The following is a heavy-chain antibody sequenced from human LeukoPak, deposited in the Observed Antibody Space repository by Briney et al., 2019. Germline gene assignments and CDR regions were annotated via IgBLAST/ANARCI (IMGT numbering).Heavy chain of an antibody. CDR1: VLTFTGFS. D-gene: IGHD1-26*01. CDR2: ITSSGRNI. CDR3: ARERRELLGGYYYDCMDV. V-gene: IGHV3-11*01. J-gene: IGHJ6*03. Sequence: GGSLRLSCEASVLTFTGFSMSWIRQAPGKGLEWVSYITSSGRNIYYADSVKGRFAISRDNAKNSLYLQMNSLRVRDTAVYYCARERRELLGGYYYDCMDVWGKGTTVTVSS.